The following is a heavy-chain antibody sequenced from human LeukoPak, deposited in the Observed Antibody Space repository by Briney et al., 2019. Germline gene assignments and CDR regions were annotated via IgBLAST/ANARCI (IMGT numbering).Heavy chain of an antibody. V-gene: IGHV6-1*01. CDR1: GDSVSNNTTA. J-gene: IGHJ6*03. D-gene: IGHD7-27*01. CDR3: VRATNWANYYYMDV. Sequence: SQTLSLTCAISGDSVSNNTTAWNWIRQSPSRGLEWLGRTYYRSKWYNDYAVSVKSRITINPDTSKNQFSLHLNSVTPEDTAVYYCVRATNWANYYYMDVWGKGTTVTVSS. CDR2: TYYRSKWYN.